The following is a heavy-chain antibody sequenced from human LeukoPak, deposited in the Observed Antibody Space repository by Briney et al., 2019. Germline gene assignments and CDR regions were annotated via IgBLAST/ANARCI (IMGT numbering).Heavy chain of an antibody. CDR2: IKQDGSEK. CDR1: GFSVSGYW. Sequence: GGSLRLSCAVSGFSVSGYWMTWVRQAPGKGMEWVANIKQDGSEKNYVDSVKGRFTISRDNAENSLFLQMNSLRVEDTAVYYCAREWQGGIAAAGTRIEGDYWGQGTLVAVSS. J-gene: IGHJ4*02. CDR3: AREWQGGIAAAGTRIEGDY. V-gene: IGHV3-7*01. D-gene: IGHD6-13*01.